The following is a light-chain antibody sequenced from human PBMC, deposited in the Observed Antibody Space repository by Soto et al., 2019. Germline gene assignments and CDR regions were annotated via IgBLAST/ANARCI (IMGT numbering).Light chain of an antibody. CDR1: QGVSRY. CDR3: QQRSDWSIT. Sequence: IVLTQSPATLSLSPGERAPLSCRASQGVSRYVGWYQQKPGQAHRLPSDDASQRATGIPARFSGIGSGTDFTLTSSSLEPEDFAVYYCQQRSDWSITFGQGTRLEIK. V-gene: IGKV3-11*01. CDR2: DAS. J-gene: IGKJ5*01.